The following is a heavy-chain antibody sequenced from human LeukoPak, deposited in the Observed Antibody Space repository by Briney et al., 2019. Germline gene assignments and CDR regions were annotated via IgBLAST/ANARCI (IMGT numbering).Heavy chain of an antibody. CDR2: ISSSNRYT. V-gene: IGHV3-11*06. CDR3: GRDLFMIVVPGQNVLDY. D-gene: IGHD3-22*01. J-gene: IGHJ4*02. Sequence: PGGSLRLSCAASGFTFSDYYMSWIRQAPMKALEWDSYISSSNRYTNYADSVKARFTISRDNAKKTQYPQMNSLRAEDTAVYYCGRDLFMIVVPGQNVLDYWGQGTLVTVSS. CDR1: GFTFSDYY.